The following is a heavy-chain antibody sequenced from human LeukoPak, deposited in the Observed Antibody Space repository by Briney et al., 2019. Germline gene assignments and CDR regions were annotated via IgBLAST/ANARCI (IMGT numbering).Heavy chain of an antibody. D-gene: IGHD6-13*01. CDR3: TKRARMGIAAAGDGFHI. CDR1: GFRFDDYA. J-gene: IGHJ3*02. CDR2: ISWDSAAI. Sequence: GGSLRLSCAASGFRFDDYAMHWVRQAPGKGLGWVSGISWDSAAIGYADSVRGRFTLSRGNAKNSLFLQMSSLRVEDTALYYCTKRARMGIAAAGDGFHIWGQGTMVTVSS. V-gene: IGHV3-9*01.